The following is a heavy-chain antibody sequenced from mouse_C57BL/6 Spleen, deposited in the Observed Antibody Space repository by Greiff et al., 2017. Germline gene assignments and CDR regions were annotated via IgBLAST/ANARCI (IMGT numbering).Heavy chain of an antibody. D-gene: IGHD2-5*01. CDR3: AISGYSNSPFAE. CDR2: INPGSGGT. Sequence: VQLVESGAELVRPGTSVKVSCKASGYAFTNYLIEWVKQRPGQGLEWIGVINPGSGGTKYKEKFKGKATLTADKSSSTAYMQLSSLTSEDSAVFYCAISGYSNSPFAEWGQGTQVTVCA. V-gene: IGHV1-54*01. CDR1: GYAFTNYL. J-gene: IGHJ3*02.